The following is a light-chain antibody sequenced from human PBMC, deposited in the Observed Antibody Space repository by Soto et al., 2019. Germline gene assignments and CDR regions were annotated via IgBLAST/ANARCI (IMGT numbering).Light chain of an antibody. CDR2: EVS. V-gene: IGLV2-14*01. Sequence: QSALTQPASVSGSPGQSITISCTGTSSDVGGYNYVSWYQHHPGKAPKLMIYEVSNRPSGVSHRFSGSKSGNTASLTISGLQAEDEAGYFCSSYTSSSALVFGTGTQLTVL. CDR1: SSDVGGYNY. J-gene: IGLJ1*01. CDR3: SSYTSSSALV.